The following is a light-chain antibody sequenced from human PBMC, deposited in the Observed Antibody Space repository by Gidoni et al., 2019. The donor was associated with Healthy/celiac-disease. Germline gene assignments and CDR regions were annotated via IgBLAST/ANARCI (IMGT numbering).Light chain of an antibody. CDR2: AAS. V-gene: IGKV1D-12*01. Sequence: DIKMTQSASSVSASVGERITITCGASQGISSWLAWYEQKQGKAPTLLIYAASILQSGVPSRLSGSGSATDFTPIIISLQPDDFSTYYCQQANSFPPYTFGQGTKLEIK. CDR3: QQANSFPPYT. J-gene: IGKJ2*01. CDR1: QGISSW.